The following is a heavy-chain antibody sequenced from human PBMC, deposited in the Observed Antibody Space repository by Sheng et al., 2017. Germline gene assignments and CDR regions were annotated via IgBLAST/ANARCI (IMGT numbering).Heavy chain of an antibody. J-gene: IGHJ4*02. D-gene: IGHD6-6*01. CDR1: GGSISSGSYS. CDR2: IYTSGST. V-gene: IGHV4-61*02. CDR3: ARETRYSSSFYFDH. Sequence: QVQLQESGPGLVKPSQTLSLTCTVSGGSISSGSYSWTWIRQPAGKGLEWIGRIYTSGSTNYNPSLKSRVTISVDTSKNQFSLKLSSVTAADTAVYYCARETRYSSSFYFDHWGQGNPGHRLL.